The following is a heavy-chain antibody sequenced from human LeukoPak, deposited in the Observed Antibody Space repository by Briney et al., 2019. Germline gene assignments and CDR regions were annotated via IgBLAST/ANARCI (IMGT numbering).Heavy chain of an antibody. J-gene: IGHJ5*02. Sequence: SSVTVSYMASGYTFTNYGIGWVRQAPGQGLGGMGWISAYNGNTNYAQKLQGRVTMTTDTSTSTAYMELRSLRSDDTAVYYCARGLRGYQLLRKRAWFDPWGQGTLVTVSS. CDR1: GYTFTNYG. CDR2: ISAYNGNT. D-gene: IGHD2-2*01. V-gene: IGHV1-18*01. CDR3: ARGLRGYQLLRKRAWFDP.